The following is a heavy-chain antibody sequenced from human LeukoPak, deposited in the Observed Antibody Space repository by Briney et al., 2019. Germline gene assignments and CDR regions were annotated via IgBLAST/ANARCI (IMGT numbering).Heavy chain of an antibody. CDR1: GFTFSSYA. V-gene: IGHV3-74*01. CDR2: INTDGSIT. Sequence: PGGSLRLSCAASGFTFSSYAMSWVRQAPGKGLVWVSRINTDGSITNYADSVMGRFTISRDNAKNTLYLQMNSLRVEDTAVYYCARANEYSSPRPFGYWGQGTLVTVSS. D-gene: IGHD6-19*01. J-gene: IGHJ4*02. CDR3: ARANEYSSPRPFGY.